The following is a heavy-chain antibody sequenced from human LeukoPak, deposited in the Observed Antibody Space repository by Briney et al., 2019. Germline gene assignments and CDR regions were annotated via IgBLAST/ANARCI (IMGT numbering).Heavy chain of an antibody. J-gene: IGHJ4*02. Sequence: SETLSLTCSVSGGSISNYYWSWIRQPPGKGLEWIGYIHYTGSTNCNPSLKSRVTISVDTSKNQFSLRLSSVTAADTAVYFCARYYDTSGSLDYWGQGTLVTVSS. CDR3: ARYYDTSGSLDY. D-gene: IGHD3-22*01. CDR1: GGSISNYY. CDR2: IHYTGST. V-gene: IGHV4-59*01.